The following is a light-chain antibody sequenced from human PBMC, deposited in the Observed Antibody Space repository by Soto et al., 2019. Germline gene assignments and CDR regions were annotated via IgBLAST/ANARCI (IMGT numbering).Light chain of an antibody. CDR2: GNK. J-gene: IGLJ2*01. CDR3: QSYDSSLSGSV. CDR1: SSNIGAGYD. V-gene: IGLV1-40*01. Sequence: QSVLTQPPSVSGAPGQRVIISCTWRSSNIGAGYDVHWYQQLPGTAPKLLIYGNKNRPSGVPDRISGSKSATSASLAITGLQAEDEGDYYCQSYDSSLSGSVFGGGTKLTVL.